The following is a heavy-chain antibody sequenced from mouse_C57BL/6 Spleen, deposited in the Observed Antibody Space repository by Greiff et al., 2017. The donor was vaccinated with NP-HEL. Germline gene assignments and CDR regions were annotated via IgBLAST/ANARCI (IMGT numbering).Heavy chain of an antibody. V-gene: IGHV1-78*01. Sequence: VQLQQSDAELVKPGASVKISCKVSGYTFTDHTIHWMKQRPEQGLEWIGYIYPRDGSTKYNEKFKGKATLTADKSSSTAYMQRNSRTCEDSAVYFCASTTVGAPFAYWGQGTLVTVSA. CDR1: GYTFTDHT. CDR3: ASTTVGAPFAY. J-gene: IGHJ3*01. CDR2: IYPRDGST. D-gene: IGHD1-1*01.